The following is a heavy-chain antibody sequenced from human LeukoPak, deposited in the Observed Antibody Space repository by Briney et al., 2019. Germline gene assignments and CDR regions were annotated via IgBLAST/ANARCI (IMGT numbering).Heavy chain of an antibody. Sequence: SETLSLTCAVYGGSFSGYYWSWIRQPPGKGLEWIGEINHSGSTNYNPSLKSRVTISVDTSKNQFSLKLSSVTAADTAVYYCARGRHSSGYYYSPPRGVISDYWGQGTLVTVSS. CDR1: GGSFSGYY. J-gene: IGHJ4*02. CDR3: ARGRHSSGYYYSPPRGVISDY. CDR2: INHSGST. D-gene: IGHD3-22*01. V-gene: IGHV4-34*01.